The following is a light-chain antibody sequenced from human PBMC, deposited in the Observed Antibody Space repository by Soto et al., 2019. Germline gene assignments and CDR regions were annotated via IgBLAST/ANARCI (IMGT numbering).Light chain of an antibody. J-gene: IGLJ2*01. V-gene: IGLV1-44*01. Sequence: QSVLTQPPSASGTPGQRVTISSSESSSNIGSNTVNWYQQLPGTAPKLLIYGNNQRPSGVPDRFSGSKSGTSASLAISGLQSEDEADYYCAAWDDSLNGPVFGGGTKLTVL. CDR2: GNN. CDR1: SSNIGSNT. CDR3: AAWDDSLNGPV.